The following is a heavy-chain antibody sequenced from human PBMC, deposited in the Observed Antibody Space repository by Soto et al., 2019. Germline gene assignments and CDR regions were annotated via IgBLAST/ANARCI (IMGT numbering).Heavy chain of an antibody. CDR2: ISYDGSNK. V-gene: IGHV3-30*18. CDR1: GFTFSSYG. J-gene: IGHJ4*02. D-gene: IGHD2-21*02. Sequence: QVQLVESGGGVVQLGRSLRLSCAASGFTFSSYGMHWVRQAPGKGLEWVAVISYDGSNKYYADSVKGRFTISRDNSKNTLYLQMNSLRAEDTAVYYCAKEAGPTAYCGGDCYWFDYWGQGTLVTVSS. CDR3: AKEAGPTAYCGGDCYWFDY.